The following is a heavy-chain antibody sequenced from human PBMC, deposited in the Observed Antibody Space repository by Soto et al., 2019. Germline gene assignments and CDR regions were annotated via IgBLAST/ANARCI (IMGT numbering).Heavy chain of an antibody. V-gene: IGHV4-31*03. Sequence: SETLSLTCTVSGGSISSGGYYWSWIRQHPGKGLEWIGYIYYSGSTYYNPSLESRVTISVDTSKNQFSLKLSSVTAADTAVYYCARGSHGDYVYYYYYYMDVWGKGTTVTVS. D-gene: IGHD4-17*01. CDR2: IYYSGST. CDR3: ARGSHGDYVYYYYYYMDV. CDR1: GGSISSGGYY. J-gene: IGHJ6*03.